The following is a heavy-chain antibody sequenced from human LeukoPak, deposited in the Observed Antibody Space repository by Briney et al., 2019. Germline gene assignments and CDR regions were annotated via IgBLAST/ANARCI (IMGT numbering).Heavy chain of an antibody. CDR1: GFTFSNHW. Sequence: GGSLRLSCIVSGFTFSNHWMNWVRQAPGKGLEWVSSISSSSSYIYYADSVKGRFTISRDNAKNSLYLQMNSLRAEDTAVYYCGPVGATGDFDYWGQGTLVTVSS. CDR3: GPVGATGDFDY. V-gene: IGHV3-21*01. J-gene: IGHJ4*02. CDR2: ISSSSSYI. D-gene: IGHD1-26*01.